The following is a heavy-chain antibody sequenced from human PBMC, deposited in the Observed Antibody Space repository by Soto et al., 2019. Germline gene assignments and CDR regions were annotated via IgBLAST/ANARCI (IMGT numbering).Heavy chain of an antibody. V-gene: IGHV3-66*01. D-gene: IGHD3-3*01. CDR2: ITSGGST. CDR1: GFTVSSDY. J-gene: IGHJ4*02. CDR3: ARDILGGAYDFWH. Sequence: EVQLVESGGGLVQPGGSLRLSCAASGFTVSSDYMTWVRQAPRKGLEWVSVITSGGSTYYAASVKGRFAISRDSSKNTLYLQMSSLRAEDTAVYYCARDILGGAYDFWHGGQGTLVTVSS.